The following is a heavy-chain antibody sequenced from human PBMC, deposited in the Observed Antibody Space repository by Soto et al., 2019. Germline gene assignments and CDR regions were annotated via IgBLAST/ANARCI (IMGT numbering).Heavy chain of an antibody. D-gene: IGHD4-17*01. J-gene: IGHJ5*02. V-gene: IGHV4-31*11. CDR3: ARDRDYGGNWFDP. CDR2: IYYSGST. CDR1: GGSISSGGYY. Sequence: SETLSLTCAVSGGSISSGGYYWSWIRQHPGKGLEWIGYIYYSGSTYYNPSLKSRVTISVDTSKNQFSLKLSSVTAADTAVYYCARDRDYGGNWFDPWGQGTLVTV.